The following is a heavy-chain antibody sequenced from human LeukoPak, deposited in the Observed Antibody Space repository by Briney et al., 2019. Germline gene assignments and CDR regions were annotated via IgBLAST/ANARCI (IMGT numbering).Heavy chain of an antibody. V-gene: IGHV3-53*01. CDR3: AKDLINDFWSGYYRAYFDY. CDR2: IYSGGST. J-gene: IGHJ4*02. CDR1: GFTVSSNY. D-gene: IGHD3-3*01. Sequence: GGSLRLSCAASGFTVSSNYMSWVRQAPGKGLEWVSVIYSGGSTYYADSVKGRFTISRDNSKNTLYLQMNSLRAEDTAVYYCAKDLINDFWSGYYRAYFDYWGQGTLVTVSS.